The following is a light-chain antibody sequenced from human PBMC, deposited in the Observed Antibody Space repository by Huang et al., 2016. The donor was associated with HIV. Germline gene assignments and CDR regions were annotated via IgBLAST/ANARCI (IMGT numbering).Light chain of an antibody. V-gene: IGKV4-1*01. Sequence: DIVMTQSPDSLAVSLGEGATIHCSSSQSVLSSSNDKNHLTWYQQKPGQPPKLLIYCASTLEAGVPERCGGGGSGTQFTLSIAILQAEDVAVYYCQQYYSVPRTFGQGTKVEIK. CDR1: QSVLSSSNDKNH. J-gene: IGKJ1*01. CDR2: CAS. CDR3: QQYYSVPRT.